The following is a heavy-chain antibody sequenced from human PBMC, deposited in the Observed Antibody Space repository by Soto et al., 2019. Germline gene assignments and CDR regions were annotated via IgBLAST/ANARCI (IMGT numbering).Heavy chain of an antibody. CDR3: TTDYGSRYYYYYGMDV. CDR2: IKSKTDGGTT. Sequence: GGSLRLSCAASGFTFSNAWMSWVRQAPGKGLEWVGRIKSKTDGGTTDYAAPVKGRFTISRDDSKNTLYLQMNSLKTEDTAVYYCTTDYGSRYYYYYGMDVWGQGTTVTVSS. J-gene: IGHJ6*02. V-gene: IGHV3-15*01. D-gene: IGHD3-16*01. CDR1: GFTFSNAW.